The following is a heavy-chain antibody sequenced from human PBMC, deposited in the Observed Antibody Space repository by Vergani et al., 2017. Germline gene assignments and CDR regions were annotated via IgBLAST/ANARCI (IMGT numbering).Heavy chain of an antibody. V-gene: IGHV5-51*01. CDR1: GYNFPSYW. J-gene: IGHJ4*02. Sequence: EVQLVQSGAEVKKPGESLKISCKGSGYNFPSYWIGWVRQMPGKGLEWMGIIYPGDSDTRYSRSFQGQVSISADKSISTAYLQWSSLKASDTAMYSCARREYSDGYLGFDYWGQGTLVTVSS. D-gene: IGHD5-18*01. CDR2: IYPGDSDT. CDR3: ARREYSDGYLGFDY.